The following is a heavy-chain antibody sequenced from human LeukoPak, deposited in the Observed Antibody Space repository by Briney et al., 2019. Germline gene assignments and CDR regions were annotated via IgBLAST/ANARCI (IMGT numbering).Heavy chain of an antibody. V-gene: IGHV1-2*02. D-gene: IGHD2-21*02. J-gene: IGHJ5*02. CDR1: GYTFTGYY. CDR3: ARVAYCGGDCYNWFAP. Sequence: GASVKVSCKASGYTFTGYYMHWVRQGPGQGLEWMGWINPNSGGTNYAQKLQGRVTMTRDTSISTAYMELSRLRSDDTAVYYCARVAYCGGDCYNWFAPWGQGTLVTVSS. CDR2: INPNSGGT.